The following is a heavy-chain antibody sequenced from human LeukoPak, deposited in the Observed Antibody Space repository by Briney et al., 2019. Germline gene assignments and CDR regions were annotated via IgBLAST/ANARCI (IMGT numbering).Heavy chain of an antibody. CDR3: AKDHYYDSSGYYGH. J-gene: IGHJ4*02. CDR2: ISGSGGST. D-gene: IGHD3-22*01. Sequence: GGSLRLSCAASGFTFSSYAMSWVRQAPGKGLEWVSAISGSGGSTYYADSVKGRFTISRDNYKNTLYLQMNSLRAEDTAVYYCAKDHYYDSSGYYGHWGQGTLVTGSS. CDR1: GFTFSSYA. V-gene: IGHV3-23*01.